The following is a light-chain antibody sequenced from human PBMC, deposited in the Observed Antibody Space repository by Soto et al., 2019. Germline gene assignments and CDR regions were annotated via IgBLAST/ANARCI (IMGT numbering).Light chain of an antibody. Sequence: EIVLTQSPATLSLSPGERATLSCRASQSVSSYLAWYQQQPGQAPRLLIYDASNRATGIPARFSGSGSGTDFTINISSLQPEDFAVYYCQQRSNWHPYTFAQGTKLEIK. CDR2: DAS. V-gene: IGKV3-11*01. CDR3: QQRSNWHPYT. CDR1: QSVSSY. J-gene: IGKJ2*01.